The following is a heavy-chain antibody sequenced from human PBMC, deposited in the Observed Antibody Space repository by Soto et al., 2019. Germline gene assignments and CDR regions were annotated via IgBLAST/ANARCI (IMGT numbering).Heavy chain of an antibody. D-gene: IGHD3-3*01. V-gene: IGHV4-39*01. CDR1: DDSINSDKYY. CDR2: VYYRGNA. J-gene: IGHJ4*02. CDR3: ARLEGLATISYYFDF. Sequence: QLQLQESGPGLVKPSETLSLTCSVSDDSINSDKYYWGWIRQPPGKDLEWIGSVYYRGNAYYNPSVQTRDTVSLAKSKSQFSLKLNSVTASDSAVYFCARLEGLATISYYFDFWGPGALVTVSS.